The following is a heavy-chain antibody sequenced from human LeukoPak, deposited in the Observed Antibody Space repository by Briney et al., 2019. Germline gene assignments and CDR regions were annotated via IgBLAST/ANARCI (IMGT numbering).Heavy chain of an antibody. V-gene: IGHV3-30*03. CDR1: GFTFSSYG. J-gene: IGHJ3*02. Sequence: GGSLRLSCAASGFTFSSYGMHWVRQAPGKGLEWVAVISYDGSNKYYADSVKGRFTISRDNSKNTLYLQMNSLRAEDTAVYYCARDPTAYCGGDCYSNGAFDIWGQGTMVTVSS. CDR2: ISYDGSNK. CDR3: ARDPTAYCGGDCYSNGAFDI. D-gene: IGHD2-21*02.